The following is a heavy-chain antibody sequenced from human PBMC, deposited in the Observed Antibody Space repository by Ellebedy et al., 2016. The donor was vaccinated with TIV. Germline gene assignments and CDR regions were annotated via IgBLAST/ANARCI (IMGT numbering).Heavy chain of an antibody. CDR1: GFTYSSYS. D-gene: IGHD3-3*01. CDR3: ARGASWSAITGLDY. CDR2: ISSSSSTI. V-gene: IGHV3-48*01. J-gene: IGHJ4*02. Sequence: GESLKISCAASGFTYSSYSMNWVRQAPGKGLEWVSYISSSSSTIYYADSVKGRFTISRDNAKNSLYLQMNSLRVADTAVYYSARGASWSAITGLDYWGQGTLITVSS.